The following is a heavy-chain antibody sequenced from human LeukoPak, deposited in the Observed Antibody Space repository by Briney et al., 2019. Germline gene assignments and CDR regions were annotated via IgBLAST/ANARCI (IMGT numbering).Heavy chain of an antibody. J-gene: IGHJ1*01. CDR2: INPDGRDT. D-gene: IGHD2-21*02. CDR3: TSWGDTTAEYFQR. V-gene: IGHV3-7*01. Sequence: PSETLSLTCAVYNGSFSVYYWNWIRQPPGKGLEWVAHINPDGRDTYYVDSVKGRFTISRDNAQNSMYLQMNSLRVEDTAVYYCTSWGDTTAEYFQRWGQGTLVTVSS. CDR1: NGSFSVYY.